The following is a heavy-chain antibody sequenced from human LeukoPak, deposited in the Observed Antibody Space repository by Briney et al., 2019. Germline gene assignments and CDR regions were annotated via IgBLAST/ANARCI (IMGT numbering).Heavy chain of an antibody. CDR1: GGSFSGYY. V-gene: IGHV4-34*01. D-gene: IGHD6-13*01. CDR3: AGGPGIAAAGYYFDY. Sequence: SETLSLTCAVYGGSFSGYYWSWIRQPPGKGLEWIGEINHSGSTNYNPSLKSRVTISVDTSKNQFSLKLSSVTAADTAVYYCAGGPGIAAAGYYFDYWGQGTLVTVSS. J-gene: IGHJ4*02. CDR2: INHSGST.